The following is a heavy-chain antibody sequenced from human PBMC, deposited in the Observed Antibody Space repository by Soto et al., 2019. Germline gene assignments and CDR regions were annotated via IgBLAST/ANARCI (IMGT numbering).Heavy chain of an antibody. Sequence: EVQLVESGGGLVQPGGSLRLSCAASGFSFSTYEMNWVRQAPGKGLEWVSYISKSGIDIYYADSVKGRFTISRDTANNSLYLQMNSLRAEDTAVYYCAPRKYGSFNIGAFDIWGQGTMVTVSS. CDR1: GFSFSTYE. D-gene: IGHD1-26*01. V-gene: IGHV3-48*03. CDR3: APRKYGSFNIGAFDI. J-gene: IGHJ3*02. CDR2: ISKSGIDI.